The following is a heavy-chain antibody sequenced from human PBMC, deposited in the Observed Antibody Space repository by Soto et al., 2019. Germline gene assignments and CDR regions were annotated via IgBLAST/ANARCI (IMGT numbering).Heavy chain of an antibody. CDR1: GYTFIGYG. V-gene: IGHV1-18*04. CDR3: AREKFNYCSSTSCSAYYYYGMDV. D-gene: IGHD2-2*01. CDR2: ISAYNGNT. J-gene: IGHJ6*02. Sequence: ASVKVSCKASGYTFIGYGISRVRQAPGQGLEWMGWISAYNGNTNYAQKLQGRVTMTTDTSTSTAYMELRSLRSDDTAVYYCAREKFNYCSSTSCSAYYYYGMDVWGQGTTVTVSS.